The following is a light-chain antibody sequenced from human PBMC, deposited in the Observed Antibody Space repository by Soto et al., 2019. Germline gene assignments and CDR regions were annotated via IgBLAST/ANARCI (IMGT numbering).Light chain of an antibody. J-gene: IGKJ1*01. CDR1: QSVSSN. Sequence: EIVMTQSPATLSVSPGERATSSCRASQSVSSNLAWYQQKPGQAPRLLIYGASSRATGIPDRFSGSGSGTDLTLTISRLEPEDFAVYYCQQYGSSPWTFGQGTKVDI. CDR3: QQYGSSPWT. CDR2: GAS. V-gene: IGKV3-20*01.